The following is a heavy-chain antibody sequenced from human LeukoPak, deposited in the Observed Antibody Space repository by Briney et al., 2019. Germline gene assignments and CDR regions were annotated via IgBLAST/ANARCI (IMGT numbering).Heavy chain of an antibody. CDR1: GYTLTELS. V-gene: IGHV1-24*01. CDR2: FDPEDGET. J-gene: IGHJ4*02. D-gene: IGHD6-19*01. Sequence: ASVKVSCKVSGYTLTELSMHWVRQAPGKGLEWMGGFDPEDGETIYAQKFQGRVTMTEDTSTDTAYMDLSSLRSEDTAFYYCVAPAVADRYYFDYWGQGTLVTVSS. CDR3: VAPAVADRYYFDY.